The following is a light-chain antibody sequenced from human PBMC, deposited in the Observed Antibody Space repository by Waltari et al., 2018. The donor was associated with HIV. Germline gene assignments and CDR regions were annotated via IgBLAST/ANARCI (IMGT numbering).Light chain of an antibody. CDR1: SSDVGGYDY. CDR2: EVT. V-gene: IGLV2-8*01. Sequence: QSALTQPLSASGSPGQSVTISCTGTSSDVGGYDYVSWYQQHPGKAPKLMLYEVTKRPSGVPDRFSGSKSGSMASLTVSGLQAEDEADYYCSSYAGSNNLIFGGGTKLTVL. J-gene: IGLJ2*01. CDR3: SSYAGSNNLI.